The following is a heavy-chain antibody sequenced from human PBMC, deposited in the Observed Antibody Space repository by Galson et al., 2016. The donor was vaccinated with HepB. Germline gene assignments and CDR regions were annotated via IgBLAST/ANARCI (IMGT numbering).Heavy chain of an antibody. V-gene: IGHV3-23*01. Sequence: SLRLSCAASGFTFTFYAMAWVRQAPGKGLEWLSSIAGLGGGIYYADSVKGRFAISRDNSKNTLYLEMNNLRAEDTAVYYCAKDSGWGTRNFDTWGQGTLVPVSS. CDR2: IAGLGGGI. CDR1: GFTFTFYA. CDR3: AKDSGWGTRNFDT. D-gene: IGHD3-10*01. J-gene: IGHJ4*02.